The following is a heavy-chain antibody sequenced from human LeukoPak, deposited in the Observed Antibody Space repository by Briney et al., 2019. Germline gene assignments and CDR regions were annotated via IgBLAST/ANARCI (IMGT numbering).Heavy chain of an antibody. CDR2: IYYSGST. CDR3: ATTNYGDYYWFDP. Sequence: PSETLSLTCTVSGGSVSSGSYYWSWIRQPPGQGLEWIGYIYYSGSTKYNPSLKSRVTMSVDTSKNQFSLKVTSVTAADTAVYYCATTNYGDYYWFDPWGQGTLVTVSS. V-gene: IGHV4-61*01. J-gene: IGHJ5*02. D-gene: IGHD4-17*01. CDR1: GGSVSSGSYY.